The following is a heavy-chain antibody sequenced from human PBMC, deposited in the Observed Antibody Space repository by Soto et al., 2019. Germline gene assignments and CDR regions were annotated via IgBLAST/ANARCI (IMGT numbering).Heavy chain of an antibody. CDR3: VRDTGIVAGKVDYFQR. J-gene: IGHJ1*01. V-gene: IGHV4-39*01. D-gene: IGHD6-19*01. CDR1: GGSIAGNGYY. Sequence: QLQESGPGLVKPGETLSLTCSVSGGSIAGNGYYWGWIRQSPGRGLEWLASMHFTGAIDHNPSLQSRVXXXXXXXXXXXXXXXXXXXXXXTAVYYCVRDTGIVAGKVDYFQRWGQGTLVSVAS. CDR2: MHFTGAI.